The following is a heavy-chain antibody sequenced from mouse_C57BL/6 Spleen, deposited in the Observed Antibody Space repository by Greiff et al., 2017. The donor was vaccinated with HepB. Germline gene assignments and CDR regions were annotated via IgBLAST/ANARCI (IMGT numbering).Heavy chain of an antibody. V-gene: IGHV1-69*01. CDR2: IDPSDSYT. CDR3: ARSPPNYYGSSYDY. CDR1: GYTFTSYW. Sequence: QVQLQQPGAELVMPGASVKLSCKASGYTFTSYWMHWVKQRPGQGLEWIGEIDPSDSYTNYNQKFKGKSTLTVDKTSSTAYMQLSSLTSEDSAVYYCARSPPNYYGSSYDYWGQGTTLTVSS. J-gene: IGHJ2*01. D-gene: IGHD1-1*01.